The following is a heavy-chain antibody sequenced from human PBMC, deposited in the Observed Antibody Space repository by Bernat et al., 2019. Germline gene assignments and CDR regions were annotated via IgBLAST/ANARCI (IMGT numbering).Heavy chain of an antibody. CDR1: GGSISSYY. J-gene: IGHJ2*01. Sequence: QVQLQESDPGLVKPSETLSLTCTVSGGSISSYYWSWIRQPPGKGLEWIGYIYYSGSTNYNPSLKSRVTISVDTSKNQFSLKLTSVTAADTAVYYCASVFGGNSAYWYFDLWGRGTLVTVSS. CDR2: IYYSGST. V-gene: IGHV4-59*01. D-gene: IGHD4-23*01. CDR3: ASVFGGNSAYWYFDL.